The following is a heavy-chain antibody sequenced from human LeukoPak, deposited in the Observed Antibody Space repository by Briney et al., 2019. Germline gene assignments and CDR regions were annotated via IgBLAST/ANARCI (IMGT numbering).Heavy chain of an antibody. CDR1: GFTFSSFS. J-gene: IGHJ4*02. V-gene: IGHV3-48*02. D-gene: IGHD4-17*01. Sequence: PGGSLILSCAASGFTFSSFSMNRVRQAPGKGLEWISYISNSGSDISYADSVKGRFTISRANAKNSLYLQMNSLRDEDTAVYYCARLTYGYWGQGTLVSVSS. CDR2: ISNSGSDI. CDR3: ARLTYGY.